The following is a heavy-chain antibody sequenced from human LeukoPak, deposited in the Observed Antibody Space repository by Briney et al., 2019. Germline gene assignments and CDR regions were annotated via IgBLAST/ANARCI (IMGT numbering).Heavy chain of an antibody. J-gene: IGHJ4*02. CDR3: ARDWAPYCRGGTCNFAY. CDR2: IIPIFGTA. CDR1: GGTFSSYV. V-gene: IGHV1-69*13. Sequence: ASVKVSCKASGGTFSSYVISWVRQAPGQGLEWMGGIIPIFGTANYAQKFQGRVTITADESTSTANMELSSLRSEDTAVYYCARDWAPYCRGGTCNFAYWGQEPLVTVSS. D-gene: IGHD2-15*01.